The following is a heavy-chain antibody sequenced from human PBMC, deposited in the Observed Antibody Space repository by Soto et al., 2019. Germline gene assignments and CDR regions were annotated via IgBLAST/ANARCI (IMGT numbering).Heavy chain of an antibody. CDR3: ASSSSGLYAFDI. CDR2: ISAYNGNT. J-gene: IGHJ3*02. CDR1: GYTFTSYG. D-gene: IGHD3-22*01. Sequence: ASVKVSCKASGYTFTSYGISWVRQAPGQGLEWMGWISAYNGNTNYAQKLQGRVTMTTDTSTSTAYMELRSLRSDDTAVYYCASSSSGLYAFDIWGQGTMVTXSS. V-gene: IGHV1-18*01.